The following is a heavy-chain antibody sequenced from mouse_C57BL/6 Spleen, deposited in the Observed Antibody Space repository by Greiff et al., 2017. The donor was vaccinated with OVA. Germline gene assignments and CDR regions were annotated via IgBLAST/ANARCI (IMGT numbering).Heavy chain of an antibody. V-gene: IGHV14-1*01. D-gene: IGHD2-3*01. CDR1: GFTIKDYY. CDR2: IDPEDGDT. J-gene: IGHJ3*01. Sequence: EVQLQQSGAELVRPGASVKLSCTASGFTIKDYYMHWVKQRPEQGLEWIGRIDPEDGDTEYAPQFQGKATLPAATSSNTAYRLRSSLTSEDTAVYYGTTWDGYYGFAYWGQGTLVTVSA. CDR3: TTWDGYYGFAY.